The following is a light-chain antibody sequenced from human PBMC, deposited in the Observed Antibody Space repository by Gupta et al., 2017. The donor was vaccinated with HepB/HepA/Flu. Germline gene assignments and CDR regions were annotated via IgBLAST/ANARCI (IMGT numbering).Light chain of an antibody. V-gene: IGKV3-20*01. Sequence: DIVLTQSPGTLSLSPGERATLSCRTSQSVSDSQLAWYQQKPGQAPRLLIYAVSIRATGIPDRVSGSGSGTDFTLTISRLEPEDFAVYYCQQYDSSTWTFGPGTKVEIK. CDR3: QQYDSSTWT. CDR1: QSVSDSQ. CDR2: AVS. J-gene: IGKJ1*01.